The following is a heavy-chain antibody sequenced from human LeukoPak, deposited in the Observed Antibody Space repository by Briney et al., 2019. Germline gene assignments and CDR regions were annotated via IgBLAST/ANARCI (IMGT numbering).Heavy chain of an antibody. J-gene: IGHJ6*03. CDR1: GGSFSGYY. CDR2: INHSGST. D-gene: IGHD2-21*01. Sequence: NPSETLSLTCAVYGGSFSGYYWSWIRQPPGKGLEWIGEINHSGSTNYNPSLKSRVTISVDTSKNQFSLKLSSVTAADTAVYYCARGLFSDGYYYCMDVWGKGTTVTVSS. V-gene: IGHV4-34*01. CDR3: ARGLFSDGYYYCMDV.